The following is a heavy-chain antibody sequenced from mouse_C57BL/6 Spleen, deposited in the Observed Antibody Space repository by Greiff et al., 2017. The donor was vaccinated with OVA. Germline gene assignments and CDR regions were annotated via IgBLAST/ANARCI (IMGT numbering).Heavy chain of an antibody. J-gene: IGHJ2*01. CDR3: ARGDYSNYLYYFDY. V-gene: IGHV3-6*01. CDR1: GYSITSGYY. Sequence: ESGPGLVKPSQSLSLTCSVTGYSITSGYYWNWIRQFPGNKLEWMGYISYDGSNNYNPSLKNRISITRDTSKNQFFLKLNSVTTEDTATYYCARGDYSNYLYYFDYWGQGTTLTVSS. D-gene: IGHD2-5*01. CDR2: ISYDGSN.